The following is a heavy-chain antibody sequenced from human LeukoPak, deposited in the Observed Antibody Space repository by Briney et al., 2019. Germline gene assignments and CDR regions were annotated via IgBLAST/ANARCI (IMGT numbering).Heavy chain of an antibody. D-gene: IGHD4-17*01. CDR3: ARGDYGDYDTSVFFFDY. CDR2: INHSGNI. V-gene: IGHV4-34*01. Sequence: PSETLSLTCAVSGGSFRDYFWSWIRQSPGKGLEWIGEINHSGNINYNPSLKSRVTISVDTSKNQFSLKLSSVTAADTAVYYCARGDYGDYDTSVFFFDYWGQGTLVTVSS. CDR1: GGSFRDYF. J-gene: IGHJ4*02.